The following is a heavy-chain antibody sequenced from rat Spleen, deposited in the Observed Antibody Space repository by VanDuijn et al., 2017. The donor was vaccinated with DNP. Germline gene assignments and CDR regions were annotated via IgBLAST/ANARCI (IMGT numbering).Heavy chain of an antibody. Sequence: EVQLVESGGDLVQPGRSLKLSCAASGFTFSDYAMAWVRQAPKKGLEWVASIIYDGSGTYYRDSVKGRFTISRDNAKSILYLQMDSLRSEDTATYYCARRGYNSGYGGWFAYWGQGTLVTVSS. CDR2: IIYDGSGT. V-gene: IGHV5-17*01. D-gene: IGHD4-3*01. J-gene: IGHJ3*01. CDR3: ARRGYNSGYGGWFAY. CDR1: GFTFSDYA.